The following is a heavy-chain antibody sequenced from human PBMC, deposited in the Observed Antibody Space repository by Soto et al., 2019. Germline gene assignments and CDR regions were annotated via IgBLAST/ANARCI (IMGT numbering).Heavy chain of an antibody. J-gene: IGHJ6*03. CDR1: GFTFSSYW. CDR3: ASGYYGSGSQGNYYYCMDV. D-gene: IGHD3-10*01. CDR2: IKQDGSEK. V-gene: IGHV3-7*01. Sequence: GGSLRLSCAASGFTFSSYWMSWVRQAPGKGLEWVANIKQDGSEKYYVDSVKGRFTISRDNAKNSLYLQMNSLRAEDTAVYYCASGYYGSGSQGNYYYCMDVWGKGTTVTVSS.